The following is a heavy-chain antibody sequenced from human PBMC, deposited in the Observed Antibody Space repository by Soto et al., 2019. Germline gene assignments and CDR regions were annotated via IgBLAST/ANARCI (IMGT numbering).Heavy chain of an antibody. Sequence: EVQLLESGGDLVQPGGSLRRSCAASGFTFSSYAMSWVRQAPGKGLEWVSSISVSDSTYYADSVKGRFTISRDNSKNTLYLQLISLRAEDTAIYYCAKNYYFDYWGQGTLVTVSS. CDR1: GFTFSSYA. J-gene: IGHJ4*02. CDR3: AKNYYFDY. V-gene: IGHV3-23*01. CDR2: ISVSDST.